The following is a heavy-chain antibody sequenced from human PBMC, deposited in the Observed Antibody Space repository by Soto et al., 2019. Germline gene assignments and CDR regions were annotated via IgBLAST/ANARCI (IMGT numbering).Heavy chain of an antibody. Sequence: PSETLSLTCTVSGGSISSSSYYWGWIRQPPGKGLEWIGSIYYSGSTYYNPSLKSRVTISVDTSKNQFSLKLSSVTAADTAVYYCASGVYSGYDYWLGDYYYYGMDVWGQGTTVTVSS. J-gene: IGHJ6*02. CDR1: GGSISSSSYY. CDR3: ASGVYSGYDYWLGDYYYYGMDV. CDR2: IYYSGST. D-gene: IGHD5-12*01. V-gene: IGHV4-39*01.